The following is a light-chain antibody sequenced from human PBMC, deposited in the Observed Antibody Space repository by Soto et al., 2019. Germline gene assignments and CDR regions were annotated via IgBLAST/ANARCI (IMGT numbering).Light chain of an antibody. V-gene: IGKV3-15*01. CDR2: GAS. Sequence: EKVMTQSPAALSVSPGERATLSCRASQSVNSNLAWYQQKPGQAPRLLLYGASTRATGIPVRFSGSESGTEFTLTISSLQSDDSAVYYCQQYNDWPLTFGGGTKVEVK. J-gene: IGKJ4*01. CDR3: QQYNDWPLT. CDR1: QSVNSN.